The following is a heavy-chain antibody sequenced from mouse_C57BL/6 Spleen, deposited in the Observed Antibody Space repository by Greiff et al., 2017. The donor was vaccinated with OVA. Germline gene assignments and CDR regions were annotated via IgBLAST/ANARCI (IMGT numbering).Heavy chain of an antibody. J-gene: IGHJ2*01. CDR1: GFTFSDYG. Sequence: EVKVVESGGGLVKPGGSLKLSCAASGFTFSDYGMHWVRQAPEKGLEWVAYISSGSSTIYYADTVKGRFTISRDNAKNTLFLQMTSLKSEDTAMYYCARAGYYEIDYWGQGTTLTVAS. V-gene: IGHV5-17*01. CDR3: ARAGYYEIDY. CDR2: ISSGSSTI. D-gene: IGHD2-3*01.